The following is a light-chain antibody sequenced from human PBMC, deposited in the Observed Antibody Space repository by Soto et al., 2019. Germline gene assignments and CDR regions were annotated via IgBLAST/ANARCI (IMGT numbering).Light chain of an antibody. J-gene: IGLJ1*01. Sequence: QSVLAQPPSVSGAPGQTVTISCTGRRSNIGVGYDVHWYQQLPGTAPKLLIYGNNNRPSGVPVRFSGSKSGTSASLAITGLQPEDEADYYGQSYDNSLSGFDVFGTVTTLTVL. CDR3: QSYDNSLSGFDV. CDR1: RSNIGVGYD. CDR2: GNN. V-gene: IGLV1-40*01.